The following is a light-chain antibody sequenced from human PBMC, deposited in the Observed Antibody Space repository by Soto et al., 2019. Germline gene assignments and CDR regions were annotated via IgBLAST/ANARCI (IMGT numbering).Light chain of an antibody. CDR1: NNVVGFFNY. J-gene: IGLJ1*01. Sequence: SPTPAPPVSRAPGQSGPLFFPWNNNVVGFFNYVSWYQHHPGKVPKFLIYEVNKRPSGVPDRFSGSKSGNTASLTVSGLQPEDEAEYFCSSFVDGTSYVFGTGTKVTVL. V-gene: IGLV2-8*01. CDR2: EVN. CDR3: SSFVDGTSYV.